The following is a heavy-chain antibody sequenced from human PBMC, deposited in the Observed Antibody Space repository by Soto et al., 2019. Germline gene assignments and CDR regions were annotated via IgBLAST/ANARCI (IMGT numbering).Heavy chain of an antibody. CDR2: INPNSGGT. Sequence: GASVKVSCKASGYTFTGYYMHWVRQAPGQGLEWMGWINPNSGGTNYAQKFQGWVTMTRDTSISTAYMELSRLRSDDTAVYYCARGLAYCGGDCYPHSTDYYYYGMDVWGQGTTVTVSS. CDR1: GYTFTGYY. CDR3: ARGLAYCGGDCYPHSTDYYYYGMDV. V-gene: IGHV1-2*04. D-gene: IGHD2-21*02. J-gene: IGHJ6*02.